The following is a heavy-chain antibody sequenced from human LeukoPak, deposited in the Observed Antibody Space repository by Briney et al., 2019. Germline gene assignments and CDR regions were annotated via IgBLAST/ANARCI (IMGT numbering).Heavy chain of an antibody. CDR3: ARAHSTMIVGVITDAFDI. V-gene: IGHV3-48*01. J-gene: IGHJ3*02. CDR2: LNCSSSTI. Sequence: GGAVRLSCAAAGFTWSTYHLNCDRKAPGKGLEWVSYLNCSSSTIYYGDSVKGRFTISRDNAKNSLYLQMNSLRVEDTAVYYCARAHSTMIVGVITDAFDIWGQGTMVTV. CDR1: GFTWSTYH. D-gene: IGHD3-22*01.